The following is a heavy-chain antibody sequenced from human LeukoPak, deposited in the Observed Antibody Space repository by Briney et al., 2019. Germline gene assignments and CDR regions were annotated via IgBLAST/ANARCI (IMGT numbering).Heavy chain of an antibody. Sequence: PSETLSLTCTVSGGSISSYYWSWIRQPPEKGLEWIGYIYYSGSTTYNPSLKSRVTISIDTSKNQFSLKLTSVNAADTALYYCARGANYGDYGLDAFDIWGQGTMVTVSS. CDR1: GGSISSYY. V-gene: IGHV4-59*01. CDR3: ARGANYGDYGLDAFDI. D-gene: IGHD4-17*01. CDR2: IYYSGST. J-gene: IGHJ3*02.